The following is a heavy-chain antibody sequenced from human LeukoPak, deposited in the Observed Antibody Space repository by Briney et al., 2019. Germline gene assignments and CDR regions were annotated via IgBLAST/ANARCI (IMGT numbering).Heavy chain of an antibody. CDR2: IRSKAYGGTT. V-gene: IGHV3-49*03. J-gene: IGHJ4*02. CDR1: GFTFGDYA. CDR3: TSSGDYGLWSFDY. Sequence: QSGGSLRLSCTASGFTFGDYAMSWFRQAPGKGLEWVGFIRSKAYGGTTEYAASVKGRFTISRDDSKSIAYLQMNSLKTEDTAVYYCTSSGDYGLWSFDYWGQGTLVTVSS. D-gene: IGHD4-17*01.